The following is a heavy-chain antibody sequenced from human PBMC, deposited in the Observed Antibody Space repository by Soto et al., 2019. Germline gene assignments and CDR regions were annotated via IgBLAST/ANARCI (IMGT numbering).Heavy chain of an antibody. CDR3: AFGSPVSGAFDI. CDR1: GGSISSGGYY. Sequence: QVQLQESGPGLVKPSQTLSLTCTVSGGSISSGGYYWSWIRQHPGKGLEWIGYIYYSGSTYYNPSRKSRVTISVDTSKNQFSLKLSSVTAADTAVYYCAFGSPVSGAFDIWGQGTMVTVSS. CDR2: IYYSGST. V-gene: IGHV4-31*03. D-gene: IGHD1-26*01. J-gene: IGHJ3*02.